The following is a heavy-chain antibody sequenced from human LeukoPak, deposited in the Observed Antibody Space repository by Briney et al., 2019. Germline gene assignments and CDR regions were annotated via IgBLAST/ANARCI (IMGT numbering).Heavy chain of an antibody. CDR2: ISPYNGNT. V-gene: IGHV1-18*01. D-gene: IGHD3-16*02. CDR3: AREGGVWGSYHFVDY. CDR1: GYTFTSYG. Sequence: ASVKVSCKASGYTFTSYGINWVRQAPGQGLEWMGWISPYNGNTNYAQKLQGRVTMTTDTSTSTVYMELRSLRSDDTAVYYYAREGGVWGSYHFVDYWGQGTLVTVSS. J-gene: IGHJ4*02.